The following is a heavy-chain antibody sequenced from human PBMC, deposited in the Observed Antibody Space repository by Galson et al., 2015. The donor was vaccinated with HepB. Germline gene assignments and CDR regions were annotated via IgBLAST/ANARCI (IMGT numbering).Heavy chain of an antibody. D-gene: IGHD3-3*01. V-gene: IGHV3-7*01. CDR2: IKQDGSEK. CDR1: GFTFSSYW. Sequence: SLRLSCAASGFTFSSYWMSWVRQAPGKGLEWVANIKQDGSEKYYVDSVKGRFTISRDNAKNSLYLQMNSLRAEDTAVYYCARGTRITIFGVVIDEDYFDYWGQGTLVTVSS. CDR3: ARGTRITIFGVVIDEDYFDY. J-gene: IGHJ4*02.